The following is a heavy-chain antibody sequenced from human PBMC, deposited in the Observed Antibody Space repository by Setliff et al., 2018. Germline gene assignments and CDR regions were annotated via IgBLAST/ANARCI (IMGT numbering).Heavy chain of an antibody. J-gene: IGHJ4*02. CDR3: TRGPHITAHTY. Sequence: GGSLRLSCAASGFTFSSYWMTWVRQAPGKGLEWVANIKQDGSEKYYVDSVRGRFTISRDNARSSLYLQMDSLRAEDTALYYCTRGPHITAHTYWGQGSLVTVSS. CDR2: IKQDGSEK. V-gene: IGHV3-7*03. D-gene: IGHD6-13*01. CDR1: GFTFSSYW.